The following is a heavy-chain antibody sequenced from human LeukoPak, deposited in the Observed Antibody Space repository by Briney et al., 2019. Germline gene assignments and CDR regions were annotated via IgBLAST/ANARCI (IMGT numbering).Heavy chain of an antibody. CDR1: GGSFSGYY. V-gene: IGHV4-34*01. CDR2: INHSGST. J-gene: IGHJ4*02. CDR3: AREGRGCSGYARY. Sequence: SETLSLTCAVYGGSFSGYYWSWIRQPPGKGLEWIGEINHSGSTNYNPSLKSRVTISVDTSKNQFSLKLSSVTAADTAVYYCAREGRGCSGYARYWGQGTLVTVSS. D-gene: IGHD5-12*01.